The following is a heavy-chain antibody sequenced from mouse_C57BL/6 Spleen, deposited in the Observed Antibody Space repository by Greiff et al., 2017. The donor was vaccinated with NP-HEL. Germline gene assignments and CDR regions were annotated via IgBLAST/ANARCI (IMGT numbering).Heavy chain of an antibody. V-gene: IGHV7-3*01. CDR3: ARSLYGSSFDY. J-gene: IGHJ2*01. Sequence: EVKVEESGGGLVQPGGSLSLSCAASGFTFTDYYMSWVRQPPGKALEWLGFIRNKANGYTTEYSASVKGRFTISRDNSQSILYLQMNALRAEDSATYYCARSLYGSSFDYWGQGTTLTVSS. CDR1: GFTFTDYY. CDR2: IRNKANGYTT. D-gene: IGHD1-1*01.